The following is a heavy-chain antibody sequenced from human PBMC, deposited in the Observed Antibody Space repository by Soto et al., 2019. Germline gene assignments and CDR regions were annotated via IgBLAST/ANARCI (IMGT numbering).Heavy chain of an antibody. CDR3: ARMYTYDILTGYYPLGYYYFDY. V-gene: IGHV4-59*01. CDR1: GGSISSYY. CDR2: IYYSGST. Sequence: SETLSLTCTVSGGSISSYYWSWIRQPPGKGLEWIGYIYYSGSTNYNPSLKSRVTISVDTSKNQFSLKLSSVTAADTAVYYCARMYTYDILTGYYPLGYYYFDYWGQGTLVTVSS. D-gene: IGHD3-9*01. J-gene: IGHJ4*02.